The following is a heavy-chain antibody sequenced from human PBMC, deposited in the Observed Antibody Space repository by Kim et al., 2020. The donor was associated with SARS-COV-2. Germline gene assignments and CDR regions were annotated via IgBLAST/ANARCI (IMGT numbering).Heavy chain of an antibody. V-gene: IGHV1-3*01. Sequence: ASVKVSCKASGYTFTSYAMHWVRQAPGQRLEWMGWINAGNGNTKYSQKFQGRVTITRDTSASTAYMELSSLRSEDTAVYYCAREGEGYSSSWYRAAGWFDPWGQGTLVTVSS. D-gene: IGHD6-13*01. CDR2: INAGNGNT. CDR1: GYTFTSYA. J-gene: IGHJ5*02. CDR3: AREGEGYSSSWYRAAGWFDP.